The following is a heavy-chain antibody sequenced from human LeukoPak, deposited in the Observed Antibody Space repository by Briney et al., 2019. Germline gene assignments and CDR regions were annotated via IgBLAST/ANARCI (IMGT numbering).Heavy chain of an antibody. CDR2: IIPIFGTA. D-gene: IGHD2-2*01. CDR3: ARAGYCSSTSCYGGAFDY. V-gene: IGHV1-69*01. Sequence: SVKVSCKASGGTFSSYAISWVRQAPGQGLEWMGGIIPIFGTANYAQKFQGRVTITADESTSTAYMELSSLRSEDTAVYYCARAGYCSSTSCYGGAFDYWGQGTLVTVSS. CDR1: GGTFSSYA. J-gene: IGHJ4*02.